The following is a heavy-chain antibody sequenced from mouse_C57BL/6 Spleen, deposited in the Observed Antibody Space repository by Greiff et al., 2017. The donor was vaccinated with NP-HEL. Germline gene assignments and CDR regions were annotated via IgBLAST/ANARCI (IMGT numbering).Heavy chain of an antibody. CDR3: ARYDYDWYFDV. V-gene: IGHV1-66*01. Sequence: QVQLKESGPELVKPGASVKISCKASGYSFTSYYIHWVKQRPGQGLEWIGWIYPGSGNTKYNEKFKGKATLTADTSSSTAYTQLSSLTSEDSAVYYCARYDYDWYFDVWGTGTTVTVSS. D-gene: IGHD2-4*01. CDR1: GYSFTSYY. J-gene: IGHJ1*03. CDR2: IYPGSGNT.